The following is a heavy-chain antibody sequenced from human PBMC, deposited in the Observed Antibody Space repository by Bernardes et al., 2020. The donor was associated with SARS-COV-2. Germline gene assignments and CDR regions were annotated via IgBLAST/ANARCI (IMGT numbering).Heavy chain of an antibody. D-gene: IGHD2-21*01. CDR2: VIPMLGRG. V-gene: IGHV1-69*02. CDR3: ARHDPYCGADCYSSLGY. Sequence: SVKVSCKASGGTLNKYPFSWVRQAPGQGLEWVGRVIPMLGRGNYAQKFQGRVTITADTSTSTIYMELTSLRSEDTAIYFCARHDPYCGADCYSSLGYWGQGTLVTVSS. J-gene: IGHJ1*01. CDR1: GGTLNKYP.